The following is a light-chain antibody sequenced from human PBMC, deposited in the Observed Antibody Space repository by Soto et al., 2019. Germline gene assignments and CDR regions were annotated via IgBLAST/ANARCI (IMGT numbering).Light chain of an antibody. V-gene: IGKV3-11*01. CDR1: QSVSSY. CDR2: DAS. J-gene: IGKJ3*01. CDR3: QQRSNWPPRFT. Sequence: EIVLTQSPATLSLSPGERATLSCRASQSVSSYLAWYQQKPGQAPRLLIYDASTRPTGIPARFSGSGSGTDFTLTISSLEPEDFAAYYCQQRSNWPPRFTFGPGTKVDIK.